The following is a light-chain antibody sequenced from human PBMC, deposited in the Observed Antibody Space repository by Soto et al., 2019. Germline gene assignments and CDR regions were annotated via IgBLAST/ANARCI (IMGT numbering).Light chain of an antibody. CDR2: GAS. CDR3: QQYASSLWT. V-gene: IGKV3-20*01. J-gene: IGKJ1*01. CDR1: QSVTSNY. Sequence: EIVLTQSPGTLSLSPGERATLSCRASQSVTSNYLAWYQQKPGQAPSLLIYGASARAAGIPDRFSGSGTGTDFAVTISGLEPEDFPVYFCQQYASSLWTFGQGTKVEIK.